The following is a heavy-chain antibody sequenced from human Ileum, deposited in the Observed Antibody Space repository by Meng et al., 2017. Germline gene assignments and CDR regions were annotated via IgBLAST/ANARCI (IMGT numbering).Heavy chain of an antibody. CDR1: GGSFSSDNYY. J-gene: IGHJ4*02. CDR2: TYYNGST. D-gene: IGHD3-10*01. Sequence: QVQLQESGSGLVKPSQTLSLTCSVSGGSFSSDNYYWTWIRQTPGKGLEWIGLTYYNGSTFYNPSLRSRVTISVDTSKDQFSLKLTSVTAADTAVYYCARERRHYYGSGSFDYWGQGILVTVSS. V-gene: IGHV4-30-4*01. CDR3: ARERRHYYGSGSFDY.